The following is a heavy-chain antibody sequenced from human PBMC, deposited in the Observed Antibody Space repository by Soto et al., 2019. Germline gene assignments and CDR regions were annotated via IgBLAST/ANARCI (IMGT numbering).Heavy chain of an antibody. CDR1: GYTFATYG. V-gene: IGHV1-18*01. CDR3: ARGFPLWFGESPYYFDY. Sequence: QVQLVQSGAEVKKPGASVKVSCKASGYTFATYGISWVRQAPGQGLEWMGWISAYNGITNYAQNLQGRVTMTTDTSTSTAYMELRSLRSDDTAVYYCARGFPLWFGESPYYFDYWGQGTLVTVSS. D-gene: IGHD3-10*01. J-gene: IGHJ4*02. CDR2: ISAYNGIT.